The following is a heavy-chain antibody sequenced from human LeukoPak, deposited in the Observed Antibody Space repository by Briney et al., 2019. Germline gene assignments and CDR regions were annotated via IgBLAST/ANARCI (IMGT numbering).Heavy chain of an antibody. J-gene: IGHJ4*02. CDR2: IHISGNT. Sequence: KPSETLSLTCTVSGGSISTYYWSWIRQPAGKGLEWIGRIHISGNTDYNPSLESRVTMSVHTSKNQFSLKLTFVTAADTAVYYCAREGSMTARPFVSIDYWGQGTLVTVSS. CDR1: GGSISTYY. V-gene: IGHV4-4*07. CDR3: AREGSMTARPFVSIDY. D-gene: IGHD6-6*01.